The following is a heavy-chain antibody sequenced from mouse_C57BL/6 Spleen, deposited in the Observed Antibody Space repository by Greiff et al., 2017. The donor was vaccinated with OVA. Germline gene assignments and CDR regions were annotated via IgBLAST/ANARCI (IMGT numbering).Heavy chain of an antibody. V-gene: IGHV10-1*01. J-gene: IGHJ4*01. D-gene: IGHD2-4*01. CDR1: GFSFNTYA. CDR2: IRSKSNNYAT. CDR3: VRRRDYDEDYAMDY. Sequence: EVKLVESGGGLVQPKGSLKLSCAASGFSFNTYAMNWVRQAPGKGLEWVARIRSKSNNYATYYADSVKDRFTISRDDSESMLYLQMNNLKTEDTAMYYCVRRRDYDEDYAMDYWGQGTSVTVSS.